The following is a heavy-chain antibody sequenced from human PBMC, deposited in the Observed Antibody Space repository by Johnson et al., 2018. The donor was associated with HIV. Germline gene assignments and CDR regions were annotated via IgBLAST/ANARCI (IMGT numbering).Heavy chain of an antibody. CDR2: ISWNSGSI. CDR3: ARACRDGYTCDAFDI. J-gene: IGHJ3*02. Sequence: VQLVESGGGLVQPGGSLRLSCAASGFTFSNYYMSWVRQAPGKGLEWVSGISWNSGSIGYADSVKGRFTISRDNAKNSLYLQMNSLRAEDTAVYYCARACRDGYTCDAFDIWGQGTMVTVSS. V-gene: IGHV3-9*01. D-gene: IGHD5-24*01. CDR1: GFTFSNYY.